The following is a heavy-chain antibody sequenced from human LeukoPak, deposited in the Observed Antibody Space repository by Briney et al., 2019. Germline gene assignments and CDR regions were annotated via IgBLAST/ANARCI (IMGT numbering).Heavy chain of an antibody. CDR2: INPSGGST. D-gene: IGHD2-15*01. J-gene: IGHJ4*02. CDR1: GYTFTSYY. CDR3: ARGESTGYCSGGSCYRQGGY. Sequence: RASVKVSCKASGYTFTSYYMHWVRQAPGQGLEWMGIINPSGGSTSYAQKFQGRVTMTRDTSTSTVYMGLSSLRSEDTAVYYCARGESTGYCSGGSCYRQGGYWGQGTLVTVSS. V-gene: IGHV1-46*01.